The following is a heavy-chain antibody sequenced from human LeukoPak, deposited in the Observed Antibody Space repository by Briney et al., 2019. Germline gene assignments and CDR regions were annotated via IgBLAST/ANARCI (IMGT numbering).Heavy chain of an antibody. Sequence: PGGSLRLSCAASGFTFSSYSMNWVRQAPGKGLEWVSSISSSSSYIYYADSVKGRFTISRDNAKNSLYLQMNSLRAEDTAVYYCARDLGGWELLRAFDYWGQGTLVTVSS. J-gene: IGHJ4*02. CDR3: ARDLGGWELLRAFDY. V-gene: IGHV3-21*01. CDR1: GFTFSSYS. CDR2: ISSSSSYI. D-gene: IGHD1-26*01.